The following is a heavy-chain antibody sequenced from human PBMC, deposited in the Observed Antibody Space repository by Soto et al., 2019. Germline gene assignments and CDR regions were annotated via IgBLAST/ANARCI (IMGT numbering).Heavy chain of an antibody. CDR1: GFTFSSYA. Sequence: GGSLRLSCAASGFTFSSYAMHWVRQAPGKGLEWVAVISYDGSNKYYADSVKGRFTISRDNSKNTLYLQMNSLRAEDTAVYYCAREIVVVPAAPWTGGMDVWGQGTTVTVSS. J-gene: IGHJ6*02. V-gene: IGHV3-30-3*01. D-gene: IGHD2-2*01. CDR2: ISYDGSNK. CDR3: AREIVVVPAAPWTGGMDV.